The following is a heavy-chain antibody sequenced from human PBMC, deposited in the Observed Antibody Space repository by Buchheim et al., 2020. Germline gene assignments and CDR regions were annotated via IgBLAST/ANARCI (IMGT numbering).Heavy chain of an antibody. V-gene: IGHV1-2*02. J-gene: IGHJ4*02. CDR3: ARDFDWGPDY. D-gene: IGHD3-9*01. Sequence: QVQLVQSGPDIKKPGASMKVSCKASGFIFTDHYFHWIRQAPGQGLEWVGWIKPDTGVTNYALKFQGRVTLATDTSISTLYIELNRLTSDDTAIYYCARDFDWGPDYWGQGTL. CDR1: GFIFTDHY. CDR2: IKPDTGVT.